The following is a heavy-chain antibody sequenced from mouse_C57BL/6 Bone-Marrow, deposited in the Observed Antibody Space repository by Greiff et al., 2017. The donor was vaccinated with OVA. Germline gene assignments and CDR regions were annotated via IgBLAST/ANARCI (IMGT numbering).Heavy chain of an antibody. D-gene: IGHD1-1*01. CDR1: GYTFTDYY. CDR2: INPYNGGT. CDR3: ARGSRYYYGSSDWYFDV. J-gene: IGHJ1*03. Sequence: EVQLVESGPVLVKPGASVKMSCKASGYTFTDYYMNWVKQSHGKSLEWIGVINPYNGGTSYNQKFKGKATLTVDKSSSTAYMELNSLTSEDSAVYYCARGSRYYYGSSDWYFDVWGTGTTVTVSS. V-gene: IGHV1-19*01.